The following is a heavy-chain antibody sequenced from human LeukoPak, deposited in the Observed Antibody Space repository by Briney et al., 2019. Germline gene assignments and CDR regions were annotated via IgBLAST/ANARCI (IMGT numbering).Heavy chain of an antibody. Sequence: GESLKISCKGSGYSFTSYWIGWVRQMPGKGLEWMGTIYPGDSDTRYSPSFQGQVTISADKSISTAYLQWSSLKASDTAMYYCARLGGYGGNSGRNVGACDIWGQGTMVTVSS. D-gene: IGHD4-23*01. J-gene: IGHJ3*02. CDR3: ARLGGYGGNSGRNVGACDI. V-gene: IGHV5-51*01. CDR1: GYSFTSYW. CDR2: IYPGDSDT.